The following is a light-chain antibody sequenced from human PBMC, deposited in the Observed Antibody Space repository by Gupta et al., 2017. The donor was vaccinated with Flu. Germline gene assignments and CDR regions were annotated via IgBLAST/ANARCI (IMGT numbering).Light chain of an antibody. V-gene: IGLV2-14*01. CDR2: EVS. J-gene: IGLJ2*01. Sequence: QSALTQPASVSGSPGQSITLSCTGTSSDVGGYDSVSWYQQHPGNAPKVMIFEVSNRPSGVSNRFSGSKSGNTASLTISGLQPEDEADYYCTSYTSLSTLVFGGGTKLTVL. CDR3: TSYTSLSTLV. CDR1: SSDVGGYDS.